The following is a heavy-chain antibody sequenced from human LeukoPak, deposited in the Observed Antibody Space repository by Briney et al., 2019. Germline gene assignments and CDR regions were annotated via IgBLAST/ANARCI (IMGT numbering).Heavy chain of an antibody. D-gene: IGHD3-3*01. CDR3: ARSHQGFLEWLSYFDY. Sequence: GGSLRLSCAASGFTFSSYGMHWVRQAPGKGLEWVAVIWYDGSNKYYADSVKGRFTISRDNSKNTLYLQMNSLRAEDTAVYYCARSHQGFLEWLSYFDYWGQGTLVTVSS. J-gene: IGHJ4*02. V-gene: IGHV3-33*01. CDR2: IWYDGSNK. CDR1: GFTFSSYG.